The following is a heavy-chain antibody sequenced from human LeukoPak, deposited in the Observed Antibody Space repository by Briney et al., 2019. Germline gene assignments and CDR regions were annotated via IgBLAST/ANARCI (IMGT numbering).Heavy chain of an antibody. CDR1: GGSISSYY. CDR2: SFYSGNT. J-gene: IGHJ1*01. CDR3: GRVRTGNSGSPEYFED. Sequence: SETLSLTCTVSGGSISSYYWSWIRQPPGKGLEWIGYSFYSGNTNSNPSLKSRVTISADTSKSQFSLRLNSVTAADTAVYYCGRVRTGNSGSPEYFEDWGQGTLVTVSS. D-gene: IGHD5-12*01. V-gene: IGHV4-59*01.